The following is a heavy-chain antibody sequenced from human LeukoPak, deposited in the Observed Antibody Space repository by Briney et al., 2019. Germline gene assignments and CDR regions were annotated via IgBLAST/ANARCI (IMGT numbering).Heavy chain of an antibody. CDR3: AKDQDVAAAGTWGSIDY. D-gene: IGHD6-13*01. V-gene: IGHV3-30*18. J-gene: IGHJ4*02. CDR1: GFTFSNYG. CDR2: ISYDATNE. Sequence: GGSLRLSCAASGFTFSNYGIHWVRQAPGKGLEWVAVISYDATNEYYTDSVKGRFTISRDDSRNTLYLQMNSLRAEDTAVYYCAKDQDVAAAGTWGSIDYWGQGTLVTVSS.